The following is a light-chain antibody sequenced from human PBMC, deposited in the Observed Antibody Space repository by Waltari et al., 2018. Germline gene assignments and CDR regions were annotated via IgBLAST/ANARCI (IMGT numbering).Light chain of an antibody. CDR2: WAA. CDR3: QQYYTTPT. J-gene: IGKJ1*01. V-gene: IGKV4-1*01. Sequence: DIVMTQSPDPLAVSLGERATITCKSSQTVLYSPNTKNYLAWYQQKPGQSPKLLLYWAATPQSGVPDLFSGSWSGTDFTLTINSLQAEDVAVYYCQQYYTTPTFGQGTKVEIK. CDR1: QTVLYSPNTKNY.